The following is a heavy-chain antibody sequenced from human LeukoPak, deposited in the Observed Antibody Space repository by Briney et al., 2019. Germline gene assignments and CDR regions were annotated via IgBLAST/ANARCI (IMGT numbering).Heavy chain of an antibody. D-gene: IGHD5-12*01. CDR1: GGSVSGGNYY. CDR2: IHYSGST. Sequence: SETLTLTCTVSGGSVSGGNYYCSWIRQSPGKGLEWIGYIHYSGSTVYNPSLKSRVTMSIDTSKNQFSLKLSSVTAADTAVYYCARGGGYASPIGYWGQGALVTVSS. CDR3: ARGGGYASPIGY. J-gene: IGHJ4*02. V-gene: IGHV4-61*01.